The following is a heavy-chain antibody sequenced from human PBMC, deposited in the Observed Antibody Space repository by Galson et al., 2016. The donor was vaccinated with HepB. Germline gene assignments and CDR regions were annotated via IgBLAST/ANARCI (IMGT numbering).Heavy chain of an antibody. J-gene: IGHJ4*02. D-gene: IGHD3-16*01. CDR1: GFTFSNYP. CDR3: AWGTRWGYFDH. Sequence: LRLSCAASGFTFSNYPMSWVRQPPGKGLEWVSGLSGSGGNTYYADSVKGRFTISRDNFKNTLFLQMNSLKAEDTAVYFCAWGTRWGYFDHWGQGTLVTVSS. V-gene: IGHV3-23*01. CDR2: LSGSGGNT.